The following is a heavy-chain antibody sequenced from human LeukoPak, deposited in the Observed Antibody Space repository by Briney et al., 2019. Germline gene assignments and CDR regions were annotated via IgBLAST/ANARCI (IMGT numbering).Heavy chain of an antibody. J-gene: IGHJ5*02. V-gene: IGHV4-61*02. D-gene: IGHD3-10*01. Sequence: SETLSLTCTVSGGSISSGSYYWSWIRQPAGKGLEWIGRMYTSGSTNYNPSLKSRVTISVDTSKNQFSLKLSSVTAADTAVYYCARGGITMVRGVTIGWFDPWGQGTLVTVSS. CDR3: ARGGITMVRGVTIGWFDP. CDR2: MYTSGST. CDR1: GGSISSGSYY.